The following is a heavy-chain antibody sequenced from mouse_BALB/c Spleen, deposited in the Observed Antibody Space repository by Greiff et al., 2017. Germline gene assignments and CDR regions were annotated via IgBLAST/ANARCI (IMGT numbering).Heavy chain of an antibody. V-gene: IGHV8-12*01. CDR3: ARKGGSSYYYAMDY. CDR1: GFSLSTSGMG. CDR2: IYWDDDK. Sequence: QVTLKVSGPGILQPSQTLSLTCSFSGFSLSTSGMGVSWIRQPSGKGLEWLAHIYWDDDKRYNPSLKSRLTISKDTSSNQVFLKITSVDTADTATYYCARKGGSSYYYAMDYWGQGTSVTVSS. D-gene: IGHD1-1*01. J-gene: IGHJ4*01.